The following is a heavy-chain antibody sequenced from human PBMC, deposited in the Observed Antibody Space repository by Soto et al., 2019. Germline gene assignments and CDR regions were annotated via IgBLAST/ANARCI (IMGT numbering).Heavy chain of an antibody. CDR3: ASARHIGP. CDR1: VFTFSNYW. V-gene: IGHV3-7*01. D-gene: IGHD2-21*01. CDR2: IKEDGSER. Sequence: GWSLRLSCASSVFTFSNYWMSWVRQAPGKGLEWVANIKEDGSERNYVDSVKGRFTISRDNAENSLYLQMNSLRAEDTAVCYCASARHIGPWGQGTLVTVSS. J-gene: IGHJ5*02.